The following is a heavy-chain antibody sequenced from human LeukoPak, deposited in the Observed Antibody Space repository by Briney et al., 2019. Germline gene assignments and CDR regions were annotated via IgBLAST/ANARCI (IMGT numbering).Heavy chain of an antibody. D-gene: IGHD3-10*01. CDR2: INPNSGGT. V-gene: IGHV1-2*06. J-gene: IGHJ4*02. CDR1: GYTFTGYY. Sequence: GASVKVSCKASGYTFTGYYMHWVRQAPGQGLEWMGRINPNSGGTNYAQKFQGRVTMTRDTSISTAYMELSGLRSDDTAVYYCARGTYYYGSGSRDWGQGTLVTVSS. CDR3: ARGTYYYGSGSRD.